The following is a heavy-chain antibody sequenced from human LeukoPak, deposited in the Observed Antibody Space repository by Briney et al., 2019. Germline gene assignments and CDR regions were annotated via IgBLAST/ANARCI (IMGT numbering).Heavy chain of an antibody. D-gene: IGHD2-2*01. CDR3: ARPAKLGYCSSTSCPPLGNWFDP. V-gene: IGHV1-18*01. Sequence: ASVKVSCKAFGYTFTSYGISWVRQAAGHGLEWWGWISAYNGITNYAQKLQGSVTMTTDTSTSTAYMELRSLRSDDTAVYYCARPAKLGYCSSTSCPPLGNWFDPWGQGTLVTVSS. J-gene: IGHJ5*02. CDR2: ISAYNGIT. CDR1: GYTFTSYG.